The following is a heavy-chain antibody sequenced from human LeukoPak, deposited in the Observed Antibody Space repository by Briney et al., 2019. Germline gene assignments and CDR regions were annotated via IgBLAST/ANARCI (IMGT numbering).Heavy chain of an antibody. CDR1: GSTFSDYY. CDR2: ISSSGSTI. J-gene: IGHJ4*02. D-gene: IGHD3-10*01. CDR3: ARGDYYGSGSYYPTPDY. Sequence: GGSLRLSCAASGSTFSDYYMSWIRQAPGKGLGWVSYISSSGSTIYYADSVKGRFTISRDNAKNSLYLQMNSLRAEDTAVYYCARGDYYGSGSYYPTPDYWGQGTLVTVSS. V-gene: IGHV3-11*01.